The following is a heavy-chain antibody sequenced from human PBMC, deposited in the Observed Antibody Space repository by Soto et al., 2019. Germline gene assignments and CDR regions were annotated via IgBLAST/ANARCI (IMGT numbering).Heavy chain of an antibody. CDR1: GGSIGTRNYY. V-gene: IGHV4-39*01. J-gene: IGHJ4*02. CDR3: ARHYSSGWAYFDY. CDR2: LYYSGST. D-gene: IGHD6-19*01. Sequence: SETLSLTCNVSGGSIGTRNYYWAWIRQPPGKGLEWIGSLYYSGSTYYNPSLKSRVTISVDTSKNQFSLKVTSVTAADTAVYYCARHYSSGWAYFDYWGQGTLVTVSS.